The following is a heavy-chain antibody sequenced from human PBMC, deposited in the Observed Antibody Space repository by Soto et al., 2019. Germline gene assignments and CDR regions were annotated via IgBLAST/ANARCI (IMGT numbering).Heavy chain of an antibody. CDR2: ISGGGGST. D-gene: IGHD2-15*01. J-gene: IGHJ6*03. CDR1: GFTFSSFA. Sequence: GGSLRLSCAASGFTFSSFAMSWVRQAPGRGLECVSLISGGGGSTYYADSVKGRFTISRDNSKNTLSLQMNSLRAEDTAIYYCAKDLAVPGSYYYYMDVWGKGTTVTVSS. CDR3: AKDLAVPGSYYYYMDV. V-gene: IGHV3-23*01.